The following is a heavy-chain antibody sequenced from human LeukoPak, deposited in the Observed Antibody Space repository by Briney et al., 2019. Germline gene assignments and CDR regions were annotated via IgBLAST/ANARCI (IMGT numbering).Heavy chain of an antibody. J-gene: IGHJ4*02. V-gene: IGHV3-23*01. D-gene: IGHD4-17*01. Sequence: GGSLRLSCAASGFTFGNYVMSWVRQARGKGLEWVPDISGSGGSTHYADSVKGRFTISRENSQNTLYLQMNSLRAEDTAVYYCAKDGYGVLDYWGQGTLVSVSS. CDR3: AKDGYGVLDY. CDR2: ISGSGGST. CDR1: GFTFGNYV.